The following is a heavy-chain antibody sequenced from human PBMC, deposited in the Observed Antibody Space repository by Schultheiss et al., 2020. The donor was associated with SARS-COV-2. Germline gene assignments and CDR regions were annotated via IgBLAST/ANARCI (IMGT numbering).Heavy chain of an antibody. CDR3: ARGELLFDY. CDR2: IIPILGIA. J-gene: IGHJ4*02. D-gene: IGHD3-10*01. Sequence: SVKVSCKASGGTFSSYAISWVRQAPGQGLEWMGRIIPILGIANYAQKFLGRVTITRDTSASTAYMELSSLRSDDTAVYYCARGELLFDYWGQGTLVTVSS. CDR1: GGTFSSYA. V-gene: IGHV1-69*04.